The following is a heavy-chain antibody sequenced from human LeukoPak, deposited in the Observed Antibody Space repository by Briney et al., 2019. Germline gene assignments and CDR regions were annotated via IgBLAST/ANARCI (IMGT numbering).Heavy chain of an antibody. Sequence: ASVKVSCKASGYTFTSYGISWVRQAPGQGLEWMGWINPHSGGTNYAQNFQGRVTMTRDTSISTAYMELSSLRSDDTAVYYCAKDSPHSSSWYVDYWGQGTLVTVSS. CDR3: AKDSPHSSSWYVDY. D-gene: IGHD6-13*01. V-gene: IGHV1-2*02. J-gene: IGHJ4*02. CDR2: INPHSGGT. CDR1: GYTFTSYG.